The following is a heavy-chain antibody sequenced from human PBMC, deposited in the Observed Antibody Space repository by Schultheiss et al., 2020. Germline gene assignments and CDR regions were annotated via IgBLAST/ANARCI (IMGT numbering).Heavy chain of an antibody. CDR3: AKDAVSDCTNGVCYTWWFYDYGMDV. Sequence: WGSLRLSFAASGFTFSSYGMHWVRQAPGKGLEWVAVISYDGSNKYYADSVKGRFTISRDNSKNTLYLQMNSLRAEDTAVYYCAKDAVSDCTNGVCYTWWFYDYGMDVWGQGTTVTVSS. J-gene: IGHJ6*02. CDR2: ISYDGSNK. D-gene: IGHD2-8*01. V-gene: IGHV3-30*18. CDR1: GFTFSSYG.